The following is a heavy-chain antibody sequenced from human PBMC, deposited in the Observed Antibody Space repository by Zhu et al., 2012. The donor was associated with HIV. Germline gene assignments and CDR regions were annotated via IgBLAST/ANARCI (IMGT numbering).Heavy chain of an antibody. V-gene: IGHV4-38-2*01. J-gene: IGHJ1*01. CDR1: GYFISSGYY. D-gene: IGHD6-19*01. CDR3: ARTTKAGYSSGWLK. Sequence: QVQLQESGPGLVKPSETLSLTCAVSGYFISSGYYWGWIRQPPGKGLEWIGTIYHSGSTYYKPSLKSRVTISVDTSKNQFSLKLSSVTAADTAIYYCARTTKAGYSSGWLKWGQGTLGHRLL. CDR2: IYHSGST.